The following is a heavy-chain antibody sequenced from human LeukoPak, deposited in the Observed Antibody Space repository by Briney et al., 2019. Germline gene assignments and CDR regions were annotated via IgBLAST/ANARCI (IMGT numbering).Heavy chain of an antibody. V-gene: IGHV3-9*01. CDR1: GFSLDDYA. CDR3: IKDMGFDLLKDAFEV. D-gene: IGHD1-26*01. J-gene: IGHJ3*01. Sequence: GRSLRLSCVGSGFSLDDYAMHWVRQAPGKGLEWVSSIAWDSGNTAYWDSVKGRFTISRDNAKNSLYLQMNNLRPEDTAFYYCIKDMGFDLLKDAFEVWGQGTLVTVSS. CDR2: IAWDSGNT.